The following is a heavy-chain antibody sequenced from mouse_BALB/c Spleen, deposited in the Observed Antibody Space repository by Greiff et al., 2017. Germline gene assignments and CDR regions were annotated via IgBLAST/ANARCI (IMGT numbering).Heavy chain of an antibody. J-gene: IGHJ3*01. V-gene: IGHV3-6*02. Sequence: EVKLVESGPGLVKPSQSLSLTCSVTGYSITSGYYWNWIRQFPGNKLEWMGYISYDGSNNYNPSLKNRISITRDTSKNQFFLKLNSVTTEDTATYYCARDGDYGNYFAYWGQGTLVTVSA. CDR1: GYSITSGYY. CDR3: ARDGDYGNYFAY. CDR2: ISYDGSN. D-gene: IGHD2-1*01.